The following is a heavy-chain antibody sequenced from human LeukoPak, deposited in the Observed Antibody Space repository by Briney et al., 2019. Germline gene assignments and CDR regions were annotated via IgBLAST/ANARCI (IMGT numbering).Heavy chain of an antibody. Sequence: GGSLRLSCAASGFTFTRFNMNWVRQAPGKGLELVSSITTSGTYIYYADSVKGRFTISRDNAKNSLYLQMNSLRAEDTAVYYCARPFYYDSNGGEGMDVWGHGTTVTASS. CDR3: ARPFYYDSNGGEGMDV. CDR2: ITTSGTYI. D-gene: IGHD3-22*01. CDR1: GFTFTRFN. J-gene: IGHJ6*02. V-gene: IGHV3-21*06.